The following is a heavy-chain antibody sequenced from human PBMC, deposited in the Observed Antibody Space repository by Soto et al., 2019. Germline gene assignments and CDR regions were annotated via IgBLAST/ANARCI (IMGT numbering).Heavy chain of an antibody. V-gene: IGHV4-59*11. CDR3: ARDADDSSSYYYY. D-gene: IGHD3-22*01. CDR1: GGSISSHY. CDR2: IYYCGST. Sequence: PSETLSLTCTVSGGSISSHYWSWIRQPPGKGLEWIGYIYYCGSTNYNPSLKSRVTISVDTAKNQFSLKLSSVTAADTAFYYRARDADDSSSYYYYWGQGILVTVSS. J-gene: IGHJ4*02.